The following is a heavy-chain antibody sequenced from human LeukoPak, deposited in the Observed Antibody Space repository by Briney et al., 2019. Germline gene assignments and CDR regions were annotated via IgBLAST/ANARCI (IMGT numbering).Heavy chain of an antibody. CDR1: GCTFTSYG. CDR2: ISAYNGNT. D-gene: IGHD1-1*01. J-gene: IGHJ3*02. Sequence: ASVKVSCKASGCTFTSYGISWVRQAPGQGLEWMGWISAYNGNTNYAQKLQGRVTMTTDTSTSTAYMELRSLRSDDTAVYYCARDDDPGPANDAFDIWGQGTMVTVSS. V-gene: IGHV1-18*01. CDR3: ARDDDPGPANDAFDI.